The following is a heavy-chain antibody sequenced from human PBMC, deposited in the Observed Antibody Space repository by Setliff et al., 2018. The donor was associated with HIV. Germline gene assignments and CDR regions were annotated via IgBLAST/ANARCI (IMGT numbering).Heavy chain of an antibody. V-gene: IGHV4-34*01. CDR3: ARGWGHDGFDF. Sequence: NPSETLSLTCAVYGRSFSGYYWNWIRQSPGKGLEWIGEIKHSGGTNYNPSLKSRVTMSIDTSKNQFSLNVSSVTAADTAVYYCARGWGHDGFDFWGQGTMVTVSS. CDR2: IKHSGGT. CDR1: GRSFSGYY. D-gene: IGHD7-27*01. J-gene: IGHJ3*01.